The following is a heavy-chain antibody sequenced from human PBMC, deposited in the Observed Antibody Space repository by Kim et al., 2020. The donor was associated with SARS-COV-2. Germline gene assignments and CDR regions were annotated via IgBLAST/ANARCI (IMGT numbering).Heavy chain of an antibody. CDR2: ISAYNGNT. D-gene: IGHD3-22*01. CDR3: ARDSPTYYYDSSGYYLLDY. CDR1: GYTFTSYG. V-gene: IGHV1-18*04. J-gene: IGHJ4*02. Sequence: ASVKVSCKASGYTFTSYGISWVRQAPGQGLEWMGWISAYNGNTNYAQKLQGRVTMTTDTSTSTAYMELRSLRSDDTAVYYCARDSPTYYYDSSGYYLLDYWGQGTLVTVSS.